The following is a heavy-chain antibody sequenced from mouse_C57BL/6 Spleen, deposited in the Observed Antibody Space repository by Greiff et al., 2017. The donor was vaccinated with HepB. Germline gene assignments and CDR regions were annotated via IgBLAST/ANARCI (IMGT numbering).Heavy chain of an antibody. V-gene: IGHV1-82*01. CDR2: IYPGDGDT. CDR3: ASETANWDSFDY. Sequence: QVQLQQSGPELVKPGASVKISCKASGYAFSSSWMNWVKQRPGKGLEWIGRIYPGDGDTNYNGKLKGKATLTADKSSSTAYMQLSSLTSEDSAVYFCASETANWDSFDYWGQGTTLTVSS. J-gene: IGHJ2*01. CDR1: GYAFSSSW. D-gene: IGHD4-1*01.